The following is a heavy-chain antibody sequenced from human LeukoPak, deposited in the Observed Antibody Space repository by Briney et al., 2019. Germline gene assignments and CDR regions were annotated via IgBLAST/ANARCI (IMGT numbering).Heavy chain of an antibody. D-gene: IGHD1-26*01. V-gene: IGHV4-59*11. CDR3: ARAVVGAISNYYYYMDV. CDR2: IYYSGST. CDR1: GGSISSHY. Sequence: PSETLSLTCTVSGGSISSHYWSWIRQPPGKGLEWIGYIYYSGSTNYNPSLKSRVTISVDTSKNQFSLKLSSVTAADTAVYYCARAVVGAISNYYYYMDVWGKGTTVTVSS. J-gene: IGHJ6*03.